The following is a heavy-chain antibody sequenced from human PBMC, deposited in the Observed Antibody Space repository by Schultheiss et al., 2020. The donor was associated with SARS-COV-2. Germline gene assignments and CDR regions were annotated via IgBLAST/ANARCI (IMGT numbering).Heavy chain of an antibody. J-gene: IGHJ5*02. Sequence: SETLSLTCTVSGGSISSGGYYWSWIRQHPGKGLEWIGYIYYSGSTYYNPSLKSRVTISVDTSKNQFSLKLSSVTAADTAVYYCARGGDDYGDYFWFDPWGQGTLVTVSS. CDR1: GGSISSGGYY. D-gene: IGHD4-17*01. CDR3: ARGGDDYGDYFWFDP. CDR2: IYYSGST. V-gene: IGHV4-31*03.